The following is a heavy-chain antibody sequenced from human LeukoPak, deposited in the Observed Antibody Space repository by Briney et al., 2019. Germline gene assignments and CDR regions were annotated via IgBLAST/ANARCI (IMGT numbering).Heavy chain of an antibody. J-gene: IGHJ4*02. CDR1: GFIFSNYA. V-gene: IGHV3-33*01. CDR3: ARAHTTYYYDSSGYYFDY. Sequence: GGSLRLSCAASGFIFSNYAMYWVRQAPGKGLEWVALIWYDGSNKSYGDSVKGRFTISRDNSKNTLHLQMTSLRAEDTAVYYCARAHTTYYYDSSGYYFDYWGQGTLVTVSS. D-gene: IGHD3-22*01. CDR2: IWYDGSNK.